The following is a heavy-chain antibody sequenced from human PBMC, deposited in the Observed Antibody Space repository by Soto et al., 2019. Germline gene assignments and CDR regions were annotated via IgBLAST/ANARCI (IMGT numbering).Heavy chain of an antibody. CDR2: ITWNSGHI. CDR1: GFNFDDSA. CDR3: EKGSSSMIVVVMDY. D-gene: IGHD3-22*01. V-gene: IGHV3-9*01. J-gene: IGHJ4*02. Sequence: GWSLRLSCVASGFNFDDSAMNWVRQVPGKGLEWVSGITWNSGHILYADSVKGRFTISRDNAKKSLYLELNSLRPEDTALYYCEKGSSSMIVVVMDYWGQGTPVTVSS.